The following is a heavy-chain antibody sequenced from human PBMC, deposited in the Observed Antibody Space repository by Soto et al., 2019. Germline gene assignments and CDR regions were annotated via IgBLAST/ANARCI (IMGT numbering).Heavy chain of an antibody. CDR1: GGSISSYY. CDR3: ARSGSYYAFDI. CDR2: IYYSGST. Sequence: SETLSLTCTVSGGSISSYYWSWIRQPPGKGLEWIGYIYYSGSTNYNPSLKSRVTISVDTSKNQFSLKLSSVTAADTAVYYCARSGSYYAFDIWGQGTMVTVSS. J-gene: IGHJ3*02. D-gene: IGHD1-26*01. V-gene: IGHV4-59*01.